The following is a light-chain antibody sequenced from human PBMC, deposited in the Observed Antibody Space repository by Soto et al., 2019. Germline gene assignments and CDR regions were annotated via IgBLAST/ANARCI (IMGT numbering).Light chain of an antibody. CDR3: QQYDILPIT. CDR2: DAS. CDR1: QDINIY. V-gene: IGKV1-33*01. J-gene: IGKJ5*01. Sequence: DIQMPQSPSSPFASVGDRVAITCQATQDINIYLNWYQQKPGKAPNLLIYDASNLEIGVPSRFSGSGSGTHFTFTISSLQTEDIGTYYCQQYDILPITFGRGTRLEIK.